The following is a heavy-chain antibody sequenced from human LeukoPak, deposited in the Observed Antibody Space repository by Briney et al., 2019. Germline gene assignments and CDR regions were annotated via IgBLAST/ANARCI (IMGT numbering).Heavy chain of an antibody. CDR1: GGSFSGYY. J-gene: IGHJ4*02. V-gene: IGHV4-34*01. D-gene: IGHD3-22*01. CDR3: ARPDYYDNSGYPD. CDR2: INHSGST. Sequence: SETLSLTCAVYGGSFSGYYWSWIRQPPGQGLEWIGEINHSGSTNYNPSLKSRVSISIDTSKNQFSLKLTSVTAADTAVYYCARPDYYDNSGYPDWGQGTLVTVSS.